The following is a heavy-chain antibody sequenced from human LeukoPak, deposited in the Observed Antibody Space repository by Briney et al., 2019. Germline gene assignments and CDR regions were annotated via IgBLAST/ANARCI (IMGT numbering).Heavy chain of an antibody. D-gene: IGHD3-10*01. CDR2: MNPNSGNT. V-gene: IGHV1-8*01. Sequence: GASVKVSCKASGYTFTSYDINWVRQATGQGLEWMGWMNPNSGNTGYAQKFQGRVTMTRNTSISTAYMELSSLRSEDTAVYYCARDMDYYGSGSYYNWLDPWGQGTLVTVSS. CDR1: GYTFTSYD. CDR3: ARDMDYYGSGSYYNWLDP. J-gene: IGHJ5*02.